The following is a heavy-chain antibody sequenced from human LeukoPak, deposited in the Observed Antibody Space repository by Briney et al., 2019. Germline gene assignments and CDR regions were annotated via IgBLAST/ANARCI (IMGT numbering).Heavy chain of an antibody. D-gene: IGHD3-10*01. CDR3: ARDSVEVRGVIIPYYFDY. CDR1: GFTFSSYA. CDR2: ISYDGSNK. J-gene: IGHJ4*02. V-gene: IGHV3-30-3*01. Sequence: GGSLRLSCAASGFTFSSYAMHWVRQAPGKGLEWVAVISYDGSNKYYADSVKGRFTISRDNSKNTLYLQMNSLRAEDTAVYYCARDSVEVRGVIIPYYFDYGGQGTLVTVSS.